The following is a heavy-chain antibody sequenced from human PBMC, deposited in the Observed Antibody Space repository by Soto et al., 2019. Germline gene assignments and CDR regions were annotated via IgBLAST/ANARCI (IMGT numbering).Heavy chain of an antibody. Sequence: GGSLRLSCAASGFTVSTYHMSWVRQAPGKGLEWVSVIYSAGSADFADSVKVRFTISRDNSKNTLYLQMSSLRAEDTAVYYCARGTTVETGNYWGQGTLVTVSS. CDR1: GFTVSTYH. CDR3: ARGTTVETGNY. V-gene: IGHV3-66*01. D-gene: IGHD4-17*01. J-gene: IGHJ4*02. CDR2: IYSAGSA.